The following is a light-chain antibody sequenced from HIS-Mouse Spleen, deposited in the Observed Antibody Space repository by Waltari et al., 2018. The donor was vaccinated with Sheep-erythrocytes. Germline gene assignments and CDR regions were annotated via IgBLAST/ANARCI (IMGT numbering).Light chain of an antibody. J-gene: IGLJ2*01. CDR1: KLGDKY. CDR2: QDS. Sequence: SYELTQPPSVSVSPGQTASITCSGDKLGDKYACWYQQKPGQSPVLVIYQDSKRTAGNPERFSGSNSGNTATLTISGTQAMDEADYYCQAWDSSTAVFGGGTKLTVL. CDR3: QAWDSSTAV. V-gene: IGLV3-1*01.